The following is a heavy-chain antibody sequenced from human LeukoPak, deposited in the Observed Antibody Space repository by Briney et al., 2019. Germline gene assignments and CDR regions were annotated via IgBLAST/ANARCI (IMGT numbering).Heavy chain of an antibody. V-gene: IGHV1-2*02. CDR3: TREARVGNWFDP. Sequence: GASVTVSCKASGYTFTGYYMHWVRQAPGQGLEWMGWINPDNGGTNYAQKFQGRVTMTRDTSIRTVYMDLSRLRSDDTAVFYCTREARVGNWFDPWGQGTQVTVSS. J-gene: IGHJ5*02. CDR1: GYTFTGYY. D-gene: IGHD2-2*01. CDR2: INPDNGGT.